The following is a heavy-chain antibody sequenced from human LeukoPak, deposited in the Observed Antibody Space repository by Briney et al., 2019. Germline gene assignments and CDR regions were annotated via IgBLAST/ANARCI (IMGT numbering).Heavy chain of an antibody. CDR3: ARAEEQPLYYFDY. Sequence: PSETLSLTCTVSGYSISSGYYWGWIRQPPGKGLEWIGSIYHSGSTYYNPSLKSRVTISVDTSKNQFSLKLSSVTAADTAVYYCARAEEQPLYYFDYWGQGTLVTVSS. CDR1: GYSISSGYY. CDR2: IYHSGST. V-gene: IGHV4-38-2*02. D-gene: IGHD1-26*01. J-gene: IGHJ4*02.